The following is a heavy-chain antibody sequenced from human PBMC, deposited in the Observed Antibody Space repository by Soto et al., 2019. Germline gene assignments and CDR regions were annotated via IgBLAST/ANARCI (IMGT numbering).Heavy chain of an antibody. CDR2: INPNSGGT. Sequence: ASVKVSFKASGYTFTGYYMHWVRQAPGQGLEWMGWINPNSGGTNYAQKFQGWVTMTRDTSISTAYMELSRLRSDDTAVYYCARVGLIAAAGADAFDIWGQGTMVTVSS. J-gene: IGHJ3*02. V-gene: IGHV1-2*04. CDR3: ARVGLIAAAGADAFDI. D-gene: IGHD6-13*01. CDR1: GYTFTGYY.